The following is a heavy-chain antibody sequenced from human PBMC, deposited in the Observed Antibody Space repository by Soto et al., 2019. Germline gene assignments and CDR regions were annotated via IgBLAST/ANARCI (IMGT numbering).Heavy chain of an antibody. CDR3: ARADYGGHFDY. Sequence: TSETLSLTCTVSGGSISSYYWSWIRQPPGKGLEWIGYIYYSGSTNYNPSLKSRVTISVATSKNQFSLKLSSVTAADTAVYYCARADYGGHFDYWGQGTLVTVSS. CDR1: GGSISSYY. J-gene: IGHJ4*02. D-gene: IGHD4-17*01. V-gene: IGHV4-59*01. CDR2: IYYSGST.